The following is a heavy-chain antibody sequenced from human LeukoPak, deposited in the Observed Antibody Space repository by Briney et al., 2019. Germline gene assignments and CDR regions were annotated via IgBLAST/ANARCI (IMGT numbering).Heavy chain of an antibody. CDR3: ARSHWIFGVVI. CDR1: GGSISSYY. J-gene: IGHJ4*02. Sequence: SETLSLTCTVSGGSISSYYWSWIRQPPGKGLEWIGYIYYSGSTNYNPSLKSRVTISVDTSKNQFSLKLSSVTAADTAVYYCARSHWIFGVVIWGQGTLVTVSS. V-gene: IGHV4-59*01. CDR2: IYYSGST. D-gene: IGHD3-3*01.